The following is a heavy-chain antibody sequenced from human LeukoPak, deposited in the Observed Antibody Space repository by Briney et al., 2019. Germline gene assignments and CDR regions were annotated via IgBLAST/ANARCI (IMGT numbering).Heavy chain of an antibody. J-gene: IGHJ4*02. D-gene: IGHD6-19*01. CDR1: GFTFSSYS. CDR2: ISSSSSYI. CDR3: AKDLRYSSGWQYYFDY. V-gene: IGHV3-21*04. Sequence: NSGGSLRLSCAASGFTFSSYSMNWVRQAPGKGLEWVSSISSSSSYIYYADSVKGRFTISRDNAKNSLYLQMNSLRAEDTAVYYCAKDLRYSSGWQYYFDYWGQGTLVTVSS.